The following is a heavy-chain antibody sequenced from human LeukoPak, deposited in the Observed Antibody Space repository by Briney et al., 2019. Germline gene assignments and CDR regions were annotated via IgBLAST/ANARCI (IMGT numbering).Heavy chain of an antibody. V-gene: IGHV3-7*03. CDR1: GFTFSGFW. Sequence: HPGGSLRLSCAVSGFTFSGFWMSWSRQAPGKGLEWVASINSDGSEGYYADVVKGRFTISRDNAKNSLYLQINSLRAEDTAVYYCARDPTPTQWELLSWDAFDIWGQGTMVTVSS. J-gene: IGHJ3*02. CDR3: ARDPTPTQWELLSWDAFDI. CDR2: INSDGSEG. D-gene: IGHD1-26*01.